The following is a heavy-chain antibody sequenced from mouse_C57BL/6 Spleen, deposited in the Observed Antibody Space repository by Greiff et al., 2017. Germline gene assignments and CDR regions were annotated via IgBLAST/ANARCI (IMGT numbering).Heavy chain of an antibody. V-gene: IGHV1-64*01. CDR3: ARRVDYFDY. D-gene: IGHD1-1*01. CDR2: IHPNSGST. CDR1: GYTFTGYW. J-gene: IGHJ2*01. Sequence: VQLQQPGAELVKPGASVKLSCKASGYTFTGYWMHWVKQRPGQGLEWIGMIHPNSGSTNYNEKFKSQATLTVDKSSSTAYMQLSSLTSEDSAVYYCARRVDYFDYWGQGTTLTVSS.